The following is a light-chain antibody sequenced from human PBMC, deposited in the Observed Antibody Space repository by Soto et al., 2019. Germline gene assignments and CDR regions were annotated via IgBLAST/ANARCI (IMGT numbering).Light chain of an antibody. CDR3: ETWDNNTHGV. Sequence: QPVLTQSSSASASLGSSVKLTCTLNSGHSSYTIAWHQQQPGKAPRYLMKLEGSGSYNKGSGVPDRFSGSSSGADRYLTISDLQFEDEAAYYCETWDNNTHGVFGGGTHLTVL. V-gene: IGLV4-60*02. J-gene: IGLJ3*02. CDR2: LEGSGSY. CDR1: SGHSSYT.